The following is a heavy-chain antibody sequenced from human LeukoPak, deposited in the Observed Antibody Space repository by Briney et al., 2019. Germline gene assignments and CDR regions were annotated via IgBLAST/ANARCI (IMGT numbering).Heavy chain of an antibody. CDR3: ARVSGYSYAQPDYYYGMDV. J-gene: IGHJ6*02. CDR1: GGSISSYY. Sequence: SETLSLTCTVSGGSISSYYWSWIRQPPGKGLEWIGYIYYSGSTNYNPSLKSRVTISVDTSKNQFFLKLSSVTAADTAVYYCARVSGYSYAQPDYYYGMDVWGQGTTVTVSS. V-gene: IGHV4-59*01. CDR2: IYYSGST. D-gene: IGHD5-18*01.